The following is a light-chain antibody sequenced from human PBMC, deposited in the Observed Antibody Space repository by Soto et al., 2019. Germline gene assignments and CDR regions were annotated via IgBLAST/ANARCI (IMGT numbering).Light chain of an antibody. Sequence: QSALTQPASVSGSPGQSITISCTAVNSVSWYQQHPGKAPKLLIYDVDNRPSGVSDRFSGSKSGNTASLTISGLQADDEADYYCDSTTLNLSHIFGGGTKVTVL. V-gene: IGLV2-14*03. CDR1: NS. J-gene: IGLJ2*01. CDR3: DSTTLNLSHI. CDR2: DVD.